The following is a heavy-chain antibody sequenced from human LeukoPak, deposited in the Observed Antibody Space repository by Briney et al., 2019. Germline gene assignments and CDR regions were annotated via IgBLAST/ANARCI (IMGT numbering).Heavy chain of an antibody. J-gene: IGHJ4*02. V-gene: IGHV3-11*04. D-gene: IGHD6-13*01. Sequence: GGSLRLSCVASGFTFRDYYMSWIRQAPGKGLEWVSYMTGSSSTIYYADSVKGRFTISRDNSKNTLYLQMNSLRAEDTAVYYCATQPGYSSSWYPSYFDYWGQGTLVTVSS. CDR1: GFTFRDYY. CDR2: MTGSSSTI. CDR3: ATQPGYSSSWYPSYFDY.